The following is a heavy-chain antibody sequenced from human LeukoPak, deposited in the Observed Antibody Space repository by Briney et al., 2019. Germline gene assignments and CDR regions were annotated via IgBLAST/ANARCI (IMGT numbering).Heavy chain of an antibody. Sequence: GGSLRLSCAASGFTFSSYSMNWVRQAPGKGLEWVSSICSTSRCIFYADSVKGRFTISRDNAKSSLYLQMNSLRAEDTAVYYCAREKFDYWGQGTLVTVSS. CDR3: AREKFDY. V-gene: IGHV3-21*04. CDR1: GFTFSSYS. J-gene: IGHJ4*02. CDR2: ICSTSRCI.